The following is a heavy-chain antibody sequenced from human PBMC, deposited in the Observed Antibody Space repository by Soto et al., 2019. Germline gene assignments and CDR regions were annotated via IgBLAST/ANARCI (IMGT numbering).Heavy chain of an antibody. CDR2: MNPNNTNT. CDR1: GYTFTSYD. Sequence: QVQLVQSGAEVKTPGASVKVSCQASGYTFTSYDINWVRQATGQGLEWMGWMNPNNTNTGYAKKFRGRLTTTSNTAMGTAYRGLSSLTSEDPAVYYCARGVSHEVRGGYDYWGEGTLVTVSS. CDR3: ARGVSHEVRGGYDY. D-gene: IGHD3-10*01. J-gene: IGHJ4*02. V-gene: IGHV1-8*01.